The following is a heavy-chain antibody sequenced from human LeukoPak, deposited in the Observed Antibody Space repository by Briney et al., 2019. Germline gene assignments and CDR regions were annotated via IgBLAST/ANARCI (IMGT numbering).Heavy chain of an antibody. CDR3: AAQCNDDFCYKRDYMDV. CDR2: INPNSGGT. D-gene: IGHD2-2*02. V-gene: IGHV1-2*02. Sequence: RASVKVSCKTSKNMFTGYFMHWVRQAPGQGLEWIGWINPNSGGTLFARRFQGRVTMTRDTSIGATCMELSRLTSDDTALYYCAAQCNDDFCYKRDYMDVWGKGTMVIVSS. J-gene: IGHJ6*03. CDR1: KNMFTGYF.